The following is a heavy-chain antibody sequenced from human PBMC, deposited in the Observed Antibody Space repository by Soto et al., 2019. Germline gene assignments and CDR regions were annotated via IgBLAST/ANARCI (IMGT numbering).Heavy chain of an antibody. J-gene: IGHJ6*02. V-gene: IGHV1-69*01. D-gene: IGHD3-10*01. CDR3: ARSSITLVRGADYTMDV. Sequence: QVQLVQSGAEVKKPGSSVKVSCKASGGTVSSYAISWVRQAPGQGLEWMGGIIPIFGTANYAQKFQDRVTITADESTSTAYMELSSLRSEDTAVYYCARSSITLVRGADYTMDVWGQGTTVTVSS. CDR2: IIPIFGTA. CDR1: GGTVSSYA.